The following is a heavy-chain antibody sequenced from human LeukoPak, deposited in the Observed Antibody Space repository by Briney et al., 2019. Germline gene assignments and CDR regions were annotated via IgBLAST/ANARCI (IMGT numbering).Heavy chain of an antibody. CDR2: INHSGST. V-gene: IGHV4-34*01. Sequence: PSETLSFTCAVYGGSFSGYYWSWIRQPPGKGLEWIGEINHSGSTNYNPSLKSRVTISVDTSKNQFSLKLNSVTAADTAVYYCARHRYFDYWGQGTLVTVSS. CDR3: ARHRYFDY. CDR1: GGSFSGYY. J-gene: IGHJ4*02.